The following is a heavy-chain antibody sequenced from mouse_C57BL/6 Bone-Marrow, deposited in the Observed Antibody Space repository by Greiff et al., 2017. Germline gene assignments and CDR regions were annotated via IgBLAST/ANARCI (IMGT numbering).Heavy chain of an antibody. CDR3: ARPPLYDYDEDWYFDV. J-gene: IGHJ1*03. V-gene: IGHV5-17*01. D-gene: IGHD2-4*01. CDR1: GFTFSDYG. Sequence: EVMLVESGGGLVKPGGSLKLPCAASGFTFSDYGMHWVRQAPEKGLEWVAYISSGSSTIYYADTVKGRFTISRDNAKNTLFLQMTSLRSEDTAMYYCARPPLYDYDEDWYFDVWGTGTTVTVSS. CDR2: ISSGSSTI.